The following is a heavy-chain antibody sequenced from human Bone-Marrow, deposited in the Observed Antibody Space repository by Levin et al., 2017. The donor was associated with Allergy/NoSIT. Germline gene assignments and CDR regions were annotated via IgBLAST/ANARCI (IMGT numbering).Heavy chain of an antibody. D-gene: IGHD5-12*01. CDR1: GASFSNAH. CDR3: ARLGSLNIVGTTSYYYYAIDV. J-gene: IGHJ6*02. CDR2: INHSGKT. Sequence: PSETLSLTCAVYGASFSNAHWSWIRQPPGKGLEWLGEINHSGKTNYNPSLKSRVTISSDPSKNQFSLKVNSVTAADTAVYYCARLGSLNIVGTTSYYYYAIDVWGQGSTVAVSS. V-gene: IGHV4-34*01.